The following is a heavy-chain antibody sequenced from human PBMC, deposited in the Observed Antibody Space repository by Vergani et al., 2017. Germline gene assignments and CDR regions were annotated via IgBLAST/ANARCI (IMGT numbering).Heavy chain of an antibody. D-gene: IGHD3-3*01. CDR3: ARDPDKNTIFGVVISEDV. Sequence: EVQLVESGGGLVQPGGSLRLSCAASGFTFSSYWMSWVRQAPGKGLEWVAHIKQVGREKYYVYSVKGRFTISRDNAKNSLYLQMNSLRAEDTAVYYCARDPDKNTIFGVVISEDVWGKGP. J-gene: IGHJ6*03. CDR1: GFTFSSYW. CDR2: IKQVGREK. V-gene: IGHV3-7*01.